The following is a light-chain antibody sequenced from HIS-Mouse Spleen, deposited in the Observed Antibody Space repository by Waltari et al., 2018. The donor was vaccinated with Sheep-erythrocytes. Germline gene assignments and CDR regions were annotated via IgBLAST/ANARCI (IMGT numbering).Light chain of an antibody. J-gene: IGKJ4*01. CDR3: QQSYSTPPLT. Sequence: DIQMTQSPSSLSASVGDRVTITCRASQSISSYLNWYQQKPGKAPKHLIYAASSLQSGVPSRFSGSGSGTDFTLTISSLQPEDFATYYCQQSYSTPPLTFGGGIKVEIK. CDR2: AAS. V-gene: IGKV1-39*01. CDR1: QSISSY.